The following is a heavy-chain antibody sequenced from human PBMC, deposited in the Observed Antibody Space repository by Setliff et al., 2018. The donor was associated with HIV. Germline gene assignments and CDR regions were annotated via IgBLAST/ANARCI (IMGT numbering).Heavy chain of an antibody. CDR2: IIPIFGTA. CDR1: GGTFSSYA. J-gene: IGHJ6*02. D-gene: IGHD3-10*01. Sequence: SVKVSCKASGGTFSSYAISWVRQATGQGLEWMGGIIPIFGTANYAQKFQGRVTITTDESTSTAYMELSSLRSEDTAVYYCARAGGSGSYYLSWYYGMDVWGQGATVTVSS. CDR3: ARAGGSGSYYLSWYYGMDV. V-gene: IGHV1-69*05.